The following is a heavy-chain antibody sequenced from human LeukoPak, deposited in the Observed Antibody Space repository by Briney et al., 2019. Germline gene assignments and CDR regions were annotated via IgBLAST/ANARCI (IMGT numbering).Heavy chain of an antibody. CDR2: INTNTGNP. J-gene: IGHJ4*02. V-gene: IGHV7-4-1*02. D-gene: IGHD6-13*01. CDR3: ARVTSTAAAIFDY. CDR1: GYTFTCYG. Sequence: ASVKVSCKASGYTFTCYGISWVRQAPGQGLEWMGWINTNTGNPTYAQGFTGRFVFSLDTSVSTAYLQISSLKAEDTAVYYCARVTSTAAAIFDYWGQGTLVTVSS.